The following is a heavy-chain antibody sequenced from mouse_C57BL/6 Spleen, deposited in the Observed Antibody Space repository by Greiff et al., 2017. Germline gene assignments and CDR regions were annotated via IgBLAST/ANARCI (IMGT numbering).Heavy chain of an antibody. CDR2: ISGGGGNT. V-gene: IGHV5-9*01. J-gene: IGHJ2*01. CDR1: GFTFSSYT. D-gene: IGHD1-1*01. Sequence: VQLKESGGGLVKPGGSLKLSCAASGFTFSSYTMSWVRQTPEKRLEWVATISGGGGNTYYPDSVTGRFTISRDNAKNTLSLQMSSLRSEDTALYYCARQGYYGSSYDYWGQGTTLTGSS. CDR3: ARQGYYGSSYDY.